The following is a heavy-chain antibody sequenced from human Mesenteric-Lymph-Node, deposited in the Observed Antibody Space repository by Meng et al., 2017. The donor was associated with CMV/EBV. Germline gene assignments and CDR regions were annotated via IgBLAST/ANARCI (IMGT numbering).Heavy chain of an antibody. Sequence: ASVKVSCKASGYTFPGYWLHWVRQAPGQGLEWMGWINPDSGVIKYSQKFQGRVTMTGDTSTNTVFLEVNSLTSEDTAVYFCARRNRDEYFFDYWGQGTLVTVSS. V-gene: IGHV1-2*02. J-gene: IGHJ4*02. CDR2: INPDSGVI. CDR3: ARRNRDEYFFDY. D-gene: IGHD2/OR15-2a*01. CDR1: GYTFPGYW.